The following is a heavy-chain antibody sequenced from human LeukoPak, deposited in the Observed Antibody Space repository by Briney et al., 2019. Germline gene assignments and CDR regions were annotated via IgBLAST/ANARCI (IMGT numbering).Heavy chain of an antibody. D-gene: IGHD6-25*01. CDR1: GFTFSSYG. J-gene: IGHJ4*02. Sequence: GGSLRLSCAASGFTFSSYGMHWVRQAPGKGLEWVAVISYDGSNKYYADSVKGRFTISRDNSKNTLYLQMNSLRAEDTAVYYCAKGGRLPFDYWGQGTLVTVSS. CDR2: ISYDGSNK. V-gene: IGHV3-30*18. CDR3: AKGGRLPFDY.